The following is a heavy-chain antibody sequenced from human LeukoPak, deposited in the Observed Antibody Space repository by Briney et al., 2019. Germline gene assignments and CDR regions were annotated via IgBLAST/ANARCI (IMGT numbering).Heavy chain of an antibody. CDR3: ARDFNSGSYSGPCDY. CDR2: INWNGGST. J-gene: IGHJ4*02. V-gene: IGHV3-20*04. D-gene: IGHD1-26*01. CDR1: GFTFDDYG. Sequence: GGSLRLSCAASGFTFDDYGMSWVRQAPGKGLEWVSGINWNGGSTGYADSVKGRFTISRDNAKNSLYLQMNSLRAEDTALYYCARDFNSGSYSGPCDYWGQRTLVTVSS.